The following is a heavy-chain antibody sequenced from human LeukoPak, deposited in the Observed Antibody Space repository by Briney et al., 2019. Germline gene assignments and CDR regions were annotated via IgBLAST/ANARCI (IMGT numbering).Heavy chain of an antibody. CDR3: ASRGPDTYYGSGSYYKKVDY. D-gene: IGHD3-10*01. J-gene: IGHJ4*02. V-gene: IGHV4-61*05. Sequence: PSETLSLTCTVSGGSISSSSYYWGWIRQPPGKGLEWIGYIYCSGSTNYDPSLKSRVTISVDTSKNQFSLKLSSVTAADTAVYYCASRGPDTYYGSGSYYKKVDYWGQGTLVTVSS. CDR2: IYCSGST. CDR1: GGSISSSSYY.